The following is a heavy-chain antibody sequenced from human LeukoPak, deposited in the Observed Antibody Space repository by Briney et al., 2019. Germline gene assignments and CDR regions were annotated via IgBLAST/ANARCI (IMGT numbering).Heavy chain of an antibody. CDR2: IYYSGST. CDR1: GGSISSYY. D-gene: IGHD3-10*01. V-gene: IGHV4-59*01. Sequence: SETLPLTCTVSGGSISSYYWSWIRQPPGKGLEWIGYIYYSGSTNYNPSLKSRVTISVDTSKNQFSLKLSSVTAADTAVYYCARDRRGREFDYWGQGTLVTVSS. CDR3: ARDRRGREFDY. J-gene: IGHJ4*02.